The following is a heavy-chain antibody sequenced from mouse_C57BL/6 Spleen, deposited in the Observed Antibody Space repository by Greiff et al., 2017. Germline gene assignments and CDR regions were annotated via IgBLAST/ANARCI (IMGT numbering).Heavy chain of an antibody. V-gene: IGHV14-4*01. CDR3: TRSYYDGDY. D-gene: IGHD2-4*01. Sequence: VHVKQSGAELVRPGASVKLSCTASGFNIKDDYMHWVKQRPEQGLEWIGWIDPENGDTEYASKFQGKATITADTSSNTAYLQLSSLTSEDTAVXYCTRSYYDGDYWGQGTTLTVSS. CDR2: IDPENGDT. CDR1: GFNIKDDY. J-gene: IGHJ2*01.